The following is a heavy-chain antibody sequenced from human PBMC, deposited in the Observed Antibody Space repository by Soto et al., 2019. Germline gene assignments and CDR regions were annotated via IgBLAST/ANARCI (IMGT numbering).Heavy chain of an antibody. Sequence: PSETLSRTCIVACGFISTGSYYWNWICQHPGEGLEWIGYIHDSGSTYDNPSLRGRVTMSLDTSNNQFSLKLSSVTAADTAIYYCARFDPGPYYFAFWGRGTLVTVSS. CDR3: ARFDPGPYYFAF. J-gene: IGHJ4*02. D-gene: IGHD3-9*01. CDR1: CGFISTGSYY. CDR2: IHDSGST. V-gene: IGHV4-31*03.